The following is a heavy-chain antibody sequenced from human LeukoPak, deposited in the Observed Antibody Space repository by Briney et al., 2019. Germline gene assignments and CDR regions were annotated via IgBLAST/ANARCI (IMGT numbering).Heavy chain of an antibody. V-gene: IGHV4-39*01. CDR1: GGSISSSSYY. D-gene: IGHD3-22*01. CDR3: ARGSGTYYYDSGGYLNWFDP. J-gene: IGHJ5*02. Sequence: PSETLSLTCTVSGGSISSSSYYWGWIRQPPGKGLEWIRTVYYAGSTYYNPSLKSRVTISEDTSRNQFSLKLNSVTAADTAVYYCARGSGTYYYDSGGYLNWFDPWGQGILVTVSS. CDR2: VYYAGST.